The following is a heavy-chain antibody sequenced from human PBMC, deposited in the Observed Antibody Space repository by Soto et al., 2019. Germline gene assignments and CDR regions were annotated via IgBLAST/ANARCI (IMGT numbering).Heavy chain of an antibody. V-gene: IGHV1-18*01. D-gene: IGHD2-15*01. CDR1: GYTFTSYG. CDR2: ISAYNGNT. Sequence: ASVKVSCKXSGYTFTSYGISWVRQAPGQGLEWMGWISAYNGNTNYAQKFQGRVTITADKSTSTAYMELSSLRSEDTAVYYCARFWESKDIVVDWRPILGMDVWGKGTTVTVSS. J-gene: IGHJ6*03. CDR3: ARFWESKDIVVDWRPILGMDV.